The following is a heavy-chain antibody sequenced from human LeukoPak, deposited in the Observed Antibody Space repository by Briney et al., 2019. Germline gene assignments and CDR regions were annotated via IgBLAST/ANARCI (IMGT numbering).Heavy chain of an antibody. V-gene: IGHV5-51*01. CDR3: ARNPDFWSGYYSGFDY. CDR2: IYPGDSDT. J-gene: IGHJ4*02. D-gene: IGHD3-3*01. Sequence: GESLKISCKGSGYSFTSYWIGWVRQMPGKGLEWMGIIYPGDSDTRYSPSFQGQVTISADKSIGTAYLQWSSLKASDTAMYYCARNPDFWSGYYSGFDYWGQGTLVTVSS. CDR1: GYSFTSYW.